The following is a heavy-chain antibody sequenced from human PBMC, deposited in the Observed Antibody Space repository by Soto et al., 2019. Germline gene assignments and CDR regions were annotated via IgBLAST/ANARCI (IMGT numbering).Heavy chain of an antibody. CDR3: ARHYSSDYPRYYYFDY. CDR2: IYYSGST. V-gene: IGHV4-61*08. CDR1: GGSISSGGYY. Sequence: SETLSLTCTVSGGSISSGGYYWSWIRQHPGKGLEWIGYIYYSGSTNYNPSLKSRVTISVDTSKNQFSLKLSSVTAADTAVYYCARHYSSDYPRYYYFDYWGEGTLVTVSS. J-gene: IGHJ4*02. D-gene: IGHD3-22*01.